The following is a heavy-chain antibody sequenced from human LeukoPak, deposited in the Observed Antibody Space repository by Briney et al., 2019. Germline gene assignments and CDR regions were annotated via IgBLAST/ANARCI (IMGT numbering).Heavy chain of an antibody. D-gene: IGHD1-26*01. Sequence: SETLSLTCTVSGGSISSSSYYWGWIRQPPGMGLDWLGIIYFSGSTFYNPSLNSRVTISLDRSQNQVSLSLSSVTAADTAMYYCATGKQRDYFYMDVWGKGTTVTVSS. V-gene: IGHV4-39*07. J-gene: IGHJ6*03. CDR1: GGSISSSSYY. CDR3: ATGKQRDYFYMDV. CDR2: IYFSGST.